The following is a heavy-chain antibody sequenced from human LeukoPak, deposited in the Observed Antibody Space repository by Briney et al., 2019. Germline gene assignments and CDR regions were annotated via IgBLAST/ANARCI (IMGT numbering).Heavy chain of an antibody. V-gene: IGHV3-48*02. Sequence: GGSLRLSCAVSGFTFSSYSMNWVRQAPGKGLEWLSYISRSSTTIYNADSIKGRFTISRDNTKNSLYLQMTSLRDEDTAVYYCASGAVSYAFDIWGQGTMVTVSS. CDR3: ASGAVSYAFDI. D-gene: IGHD4/OR15-4a*01. J-gene: IGHJ3*02. CDR1: GFTFSSYS. CDR2: ISRSSTTI.